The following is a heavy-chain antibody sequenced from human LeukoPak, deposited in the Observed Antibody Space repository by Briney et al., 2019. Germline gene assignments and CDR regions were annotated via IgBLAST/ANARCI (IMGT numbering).Heavy chain of an antibody. CDR2: MRGSCGST. V-gene: IGHV3-23*01. D-gene: IGHD3-22*01. CDR1: GFTFSSYA. CDR3: AKDDYYDSSGYYSLDY. J-gene: IGHJ4*02. Sequence: GRSLRLSCAASGFTFSSYAMSWVRHAPGKGLEWVSAMRGSCGSTYYGDSVKGRFTIFRDNSKNTLYLQMNSLRDEDTAVYYRAKDDYYDSSGYYSLDYWGQGTLVTVSS.